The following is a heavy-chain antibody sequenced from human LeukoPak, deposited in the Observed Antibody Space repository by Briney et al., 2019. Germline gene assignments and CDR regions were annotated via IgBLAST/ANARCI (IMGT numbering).Heavy chain of an antibody. J-gene: IGHJ5*02. Sequence: PGRSLRLSCAASGFTFDDYAMHWVRQARWKGLEWVSGISWNSGSIGYADSVKGRFTISRDNAKNSLYLQMNSLRAEDTALYYCAKGATIAATLGWFDPWGQGTLVTVSS. D-gene: IGHD2-15*01. V-gene: IGHV3-9*01. CDR3: AKGATIAATLGWFDP. CDR2: ISWNSGSI. CDR1: GFTFDDYA.